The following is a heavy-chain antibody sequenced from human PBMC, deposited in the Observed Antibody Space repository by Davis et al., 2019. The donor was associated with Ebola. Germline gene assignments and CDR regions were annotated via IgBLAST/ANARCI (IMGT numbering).Heavy chain of an antibody. CDR3: VKDRFTVVVVHGGFDY. J-gene: IGHJ4*02. V-gene: IGHV3-21*01. CDR2: ISSSSNYI. Sequence: GESLKISCAASGFTFSSNSMNWVRQAPGKGLEWVSFISSSSNYIYYADSVKGRFTVSRDNAKNSLYLQMNSLRAEDTAVYYCVKDRFTVVVVHGGFDYWGQGTLVTVSS. CDR1: GFTFSSNS. D-gene: IGHD2-15*01.